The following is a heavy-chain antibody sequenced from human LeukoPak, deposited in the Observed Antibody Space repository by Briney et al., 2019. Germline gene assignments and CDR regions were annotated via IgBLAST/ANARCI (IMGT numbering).Heavy chain of an antibody. V-gene: IGHV3-30*03. J-gene: IGHJ4*02. Sequence: GGSLRLSCAAPGFSVSSYGMHWVRQAPGKGLEWVAVISYDGSNKYYADSVKGRFTISRDNSKNTLYLQMNSLRAEDTAVYYCARPSNYYDSSGYYWAPTYWGQGTLVTVSS. CDR2: ISYDGSNK. CDR3: ARPSNYYDSSGYYWAPTY. CDR1: GFSVSSYG. D-gene: IGHD3-22*01.